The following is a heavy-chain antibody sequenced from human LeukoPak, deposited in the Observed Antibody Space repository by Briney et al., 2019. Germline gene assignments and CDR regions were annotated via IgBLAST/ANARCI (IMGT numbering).Heavy chain of an antibody. Sequence: SETLSLTCTVSGGSISSYYWSWIRQPPGKGLEWIGYIYYSGSTNYNPSLKSRVTISVDTSKNQFSLKLSSVTAADTAVYYCARETFHDFWSGYYMDVWGKGTTVTVSS. J-gene: IGHJ6*03. CDR1: GGSISSYY. V-gene: IGHV4-59*01. CDR2: IYYSGST. D-gene: IGHD3-3*01. CDR3: ARETFHDFWSGYYMDV.